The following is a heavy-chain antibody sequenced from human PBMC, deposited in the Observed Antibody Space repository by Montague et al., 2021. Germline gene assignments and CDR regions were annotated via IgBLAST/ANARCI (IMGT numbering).Heavy chain of an antibody. CDR3: ARERDRYYYMDI. V-gene: IGHV4-59*12. Sequence: SETLSLTCTVSSGPIFHAHWGWVRQPPGKGLEWLGSMFYGGGTSNIPSLKSRVTMSIDTSTNQFSLKLSFVTAADTAVYYCARERDRYYYMDIWGKGTTITVSS. J-gene: IGHJ6*03. CDR2: MFYGGGT. CDR1: SGPIFHAH.